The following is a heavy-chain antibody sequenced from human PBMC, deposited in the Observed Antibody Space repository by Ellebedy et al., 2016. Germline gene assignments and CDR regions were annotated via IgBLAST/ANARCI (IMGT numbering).Heavy chain of an antibody. Sequence: GESLKISCEASGFIFDDAWLSWVRQAPGKGLEWIGRIKSQTDGGADYAAPVKGRFTISRDDSKNTLYLQMTGLKSEDTGVYFCTKDSGSGGRDYWGLGTLVAVSS. CDR1: GFIFDDAW. CDR2: IKSQTDGGA. V-gene: IGHV3-15*01. D-gene: IGHD3-10*01. CDR3: TKDSGSGGRDY. J-gene: IGHJ4*02.